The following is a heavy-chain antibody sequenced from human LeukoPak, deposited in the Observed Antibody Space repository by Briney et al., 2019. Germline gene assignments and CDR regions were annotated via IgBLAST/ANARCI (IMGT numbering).Heavy chain of an antibody. CDR3: ARPNFRSTSFDY. CDR1: GFTFSSYN. V-gene: IGHV3-21*01. Sequence: GGSLRLSCAASGFTFSSYNMNWVRQAPGKGLEWVSSISSSSDYIYYADSVKGRFTISRDNAKNSLYLQMNSLRAEDTAVYYCARPNFRSTSFDYWGQGTLVTVSS. D-gene: IGHD2-2*01. CDR2: ISSSSDYI. J-gene: IGHJ4*02.